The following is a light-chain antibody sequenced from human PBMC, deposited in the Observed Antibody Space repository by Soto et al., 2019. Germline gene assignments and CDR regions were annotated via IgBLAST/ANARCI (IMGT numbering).Light chain of an antibody. J-gene: IGKJ1*01. CDR3: QQSSIKPRT. V-gene: IGKV1-39*01. CDR2: AAS. CDR1: QSISRH. Sequence: DIQMTHSPSSLSASVGDRVTISCRASQSISRHLNWYQQKPGKAPQLLIYAASSLQSGVPSRFSGSGSGTDFTLTISSLQPEDFAIYFCQQSSIKPRTFGQGTKVEI.